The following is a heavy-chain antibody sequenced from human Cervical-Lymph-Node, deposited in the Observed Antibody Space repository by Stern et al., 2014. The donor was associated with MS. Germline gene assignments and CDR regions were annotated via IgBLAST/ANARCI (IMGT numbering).Heavy chain of an antibody. J-gene: IGHJ3*01. D-gene: IGHD4-11*01. CDR3: VLPSTVTTAAFDV. CDR1: GGSFSTFS. V-gene: IGHV1-69*06. Sequence: VQLVQSGAEVKKTGSSVKVSCKACGGSFSTFSINWVRQVPGQSLEWMGRIIPIFDTPTYAQNVQCRFTITADRPTSTVYMALNSLRFDDTAVYYCVLPSTVTTAAFDVWGRGTMVTVSS. CDR2: IIPIFDTP.